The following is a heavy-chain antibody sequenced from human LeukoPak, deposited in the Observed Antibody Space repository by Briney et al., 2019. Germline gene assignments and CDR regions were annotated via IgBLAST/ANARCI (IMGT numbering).Heavy chain of an antibody. Sequence: ASVKVSCKASGYTFTGYYMHWGRRAPGQGLEWMRWINPNSGGTNYSKKFQGRVTMTRATSTSTAYTELSRLRSDDTAVYYCARGLSGRRLLFVYCGQGTLVSVSS. CDR1: GYTFTGYY. V-gene: IGHV1-2*02. D-gene: IGHD2/OR15-2a*01. CDR3: ARGLSGRRLLFVY. CDR2: INPNSGGT. J-gene: IGHJ4*02.